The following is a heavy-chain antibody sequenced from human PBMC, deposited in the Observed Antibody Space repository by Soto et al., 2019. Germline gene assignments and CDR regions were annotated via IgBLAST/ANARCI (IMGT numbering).Heavy chain of an antibody. Sequence: QVQLVQSGAEVKKPGASVKVSCKASGYTFTSYGISWVRQAPGQGLEWMGWISAYNGNTNYAQKLQGRVTMTTDTSTSTAYMELRSLRSDDTAVYYCARDLVGWDAVWSGYYSAPYYYGMDVWGQGTTVTVSS. CDR1: GYTFTSYG. D-gene: IGHD3-3*01. CDR3: ARDLVGWDAVWSGYYSAPYYYGMDV. J-gene: IGHJ6*02. CDR2: ISAYNGNT. V-gene: IGHV1-18*01.